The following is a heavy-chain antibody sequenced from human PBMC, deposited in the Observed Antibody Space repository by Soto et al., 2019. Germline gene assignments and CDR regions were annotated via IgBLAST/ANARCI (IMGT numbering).Heavy chain of an antibody. V-gene: IGHV4-39*02. J-gene: IGHJ4*02. CDR2: IIYSGRT. Sequence: QLQLQESGPGLVKPSETLSLICTVSGGAVSSGSHYWVWIRQPPGKGLEWISSIIYSGRTYYNPSVRSRVTXXVXSXXNRFSLHLTCVAVAGTAVCYWAGHVGNCGGWAFEFWGQGILVTVSS. CDR1: GGAVSSGSHY. D-gene: IGHD2-21*01. CDR3: AGHVGNCGGWAFEF.